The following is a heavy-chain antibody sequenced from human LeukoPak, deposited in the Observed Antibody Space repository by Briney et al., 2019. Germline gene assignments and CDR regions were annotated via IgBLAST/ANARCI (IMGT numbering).Heavy chain of an antibody. CDR2: ISYDGNNK. D-gene: IGHD3-10*01. J-gene: IGHJ4*02. CDR3: ARDFGKTPTGPYF. V-gene: IGHV3-30-3*01. Sequence: GGSLRLSCAASGFTFSSYAVHWGRQAPGKGLECVAVISYDGNNKYYADSVRGRFTISRDNSKNTLNLEMNSLRAEDTAVYYCARDFGKTPTGPYFWGQGTLVTVSS. CDR1: GFTFSSYA.